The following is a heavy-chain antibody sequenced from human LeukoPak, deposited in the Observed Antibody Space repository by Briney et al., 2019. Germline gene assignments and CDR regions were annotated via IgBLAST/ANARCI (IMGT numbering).Heavy chain of an antibody. CDR1: GFTVSSNY. D-gene: IGHD1-26*01. CDR3: ARSISGSYFGYFDY. Sequence: GGSLRLSCAASGFTVSSNYMSWVRQAPGKGLEWVSVIYSGGSTYYADSVKGRFTISRDNSKNTPYLQMNSLRAEDTAVYYCARSISGSYFGYFDYWGQGTLVTVSS. CDR2: IYSGGST. V-gene: IGHV3-66*01. J-gene: IGHJ4*02.